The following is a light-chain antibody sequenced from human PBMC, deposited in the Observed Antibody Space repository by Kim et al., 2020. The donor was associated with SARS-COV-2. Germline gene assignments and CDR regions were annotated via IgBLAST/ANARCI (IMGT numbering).Light chain of an antibody. J-gene: IGKJ3*01. CDR3: QQYYNTPVT. V-gene: IGKV4-1*01. CDR1: QNLLYNANNNNY. Sequence: ATINCKSSQNLLYNANNNNYVAWYQQKPGQPPELLIYWASTRESGVPDRFSGSGSGTDFTLTITSLQAEDVAVYYCQQYYNTPVTFGPGTKVDIK. CDR2: WAS.